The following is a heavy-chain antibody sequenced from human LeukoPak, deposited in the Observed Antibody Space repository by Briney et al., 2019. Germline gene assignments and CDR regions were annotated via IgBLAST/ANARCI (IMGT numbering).Heavy chain of an antibody. CDR3: GKYLDRTIFGVITYSLIDY. Sequence: GGSLRLSCAASGFTFNNHAMTWVRQAPGKGLEWVSTISGSGSSRYYTDSVKGRFTISRDNSRNTLYLQINSLRAEDTAVYYCGKYLDRTIFGVITYSLIDYWGQGTLVTVSS. CDR2: ISGSGSSR. J-gene: IGHJ4*01. CDR1: GFTFNNHA. V-gene: IGHV3-23*01. D-gene: IGHD3-3*01.